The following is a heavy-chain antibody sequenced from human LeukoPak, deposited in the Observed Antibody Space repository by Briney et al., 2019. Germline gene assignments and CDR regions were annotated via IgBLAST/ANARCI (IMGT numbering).Heavy chain of an antibody. CDR2: IYDSGST. CDR3: ARQEDIVVVPAVNDY. D-gene: IGHD2-2*01. V-gene: IGHV4-39*01. J-gene: IGHJ4*02. Sequence: TSETLSLTCTVSGGSIRSSYYYWGWIRQPPGKGLEWIGSIYDSGSTYYNPSLKSRVTISVDTSKNQFSLKLSSVTAADTAVYYCARQEDIVVVPAVNDYWGQGTLVAVSS. CDR1: GGSIRSSYYY.